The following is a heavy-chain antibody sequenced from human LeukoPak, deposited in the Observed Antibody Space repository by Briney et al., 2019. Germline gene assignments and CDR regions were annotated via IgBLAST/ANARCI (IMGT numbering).Heavy chain of an antibody. J-gene: IGHJ6*02. D-gene: IGHD3-10*01. Sequence: GASVKVSCKASGYTFTNYGISWVRQAPGQGLEWMGWINAYNGNTNYAQKLQGRVTMTTDTSTSTAYMELSSLRSEDTAVYYCAREAATMVRGVIINYYYGMDVWGQGTTVTVSS. V-gene: IGHV1-18*01. CDR3: AREAATMVRGVIINYYYGMDV. CDR1: GYTFTNYG. CDR2: INAYNGNT.